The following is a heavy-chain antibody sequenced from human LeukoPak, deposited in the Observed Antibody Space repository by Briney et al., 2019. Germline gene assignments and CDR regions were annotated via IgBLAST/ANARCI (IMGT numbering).Heavy chain of an antibody. CDR3: ARPGTSSGYLIDY. CDR2: IYPGDSDT. D-gene: IGHD3-22*01. Sequence: GESLKISCKGSGYSFTSYWIGWVRQRPGKGLEWMGIIYPGDSDTRYSPSFQGQVTISADKSISTAYLQWSSLKASDTAMYYCARPGTSSGYLIDYWGQGTLVTVSS. V-gene: IGHV5-51*01. CDR1: GYSFTSYW. J-gene: IGHJ4*02.